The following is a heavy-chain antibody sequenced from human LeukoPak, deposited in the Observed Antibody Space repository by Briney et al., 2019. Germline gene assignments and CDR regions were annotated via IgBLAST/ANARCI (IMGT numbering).Heavy chain of an antibody. J-gene: IGHJ3*02. D-gene: IGHD3-10*01. V-gene: IGHV3-53*01. CDR1: GFTVSTNY. CDR2: IYNDGST. CDR3: ARTSVALGVSDAFDI. Sequence: GGSLRLSCAASGFTVSTNYMSWVRQAPGKGLQWVSIIYNDGSTYYADSVKGRFTISRDNSKNTLSLQMNSLRAEDTAIYYCARTSVALGVSDAFDIWGQRTMVTVSS.